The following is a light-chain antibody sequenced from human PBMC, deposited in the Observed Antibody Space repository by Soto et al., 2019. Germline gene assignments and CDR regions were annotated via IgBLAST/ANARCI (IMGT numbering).Light chain of an antibody. CDR3: QQYASSLRT. Sequence: EIVLTQSPGTLSLSPGERATLSCRAGQSVSSSYLAWYQQKPGQAPRLLIYGASSRATGIPDRFSGSGSGTDFTLTISRLEPEDFAVYYCQQYASSLRTFGRGPKVEIK. CDR2: GAS. J-gene: IGKJ1*01. CDR1: QSVSSSY. V-gene: IGKV3-20*01.